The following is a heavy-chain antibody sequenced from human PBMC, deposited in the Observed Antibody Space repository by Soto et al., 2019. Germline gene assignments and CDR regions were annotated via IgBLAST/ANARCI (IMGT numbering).Heavy chain of an antibody. CDR3: AKPEISSAWENGPDY. CDR2: ISGSGGNT. CDR1: GFTFASYA. Sequence: GGSLRLSCAASGFTFASYAMSWVRQAPGKGLEWVPAISGSGGNTYYADSVKGRFTISRDNSKNTLFLQMNSLRAEDTAIYYCAKPEISSAWENGPDYWGQGTLVTVSS. V-gene: IGHV3-23*01. D-gene: IGHD6-6*01. J-gene: IGHJ4*02.